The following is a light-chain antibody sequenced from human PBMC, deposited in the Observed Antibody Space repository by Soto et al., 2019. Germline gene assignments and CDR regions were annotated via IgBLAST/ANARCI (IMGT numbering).Light chain of an antibody. CDR2: GAS. V-gene: IGKV3-15*01. CDR1: QSVRNN. Sequence: EGVMSQSPTTLSVSPGERATLSCRASQSVRNNLAWYQQRPGQAPRLLMYGASTRPSGIPARFTGGGSGTDFTLTITSLQSEDFAVYYCQQYDSYMYAFGQGTKVDI. J-gene: IGKJ2*01. CDR3: QQYDSYMYA.